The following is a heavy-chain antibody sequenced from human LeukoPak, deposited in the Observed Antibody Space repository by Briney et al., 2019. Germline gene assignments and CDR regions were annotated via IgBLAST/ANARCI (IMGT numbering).Heavy chain of an antibody. CDR3: ARFLGGSYGMDV. Sequence: GASVKVSCKASGYTFTNYAMHWVRQAPGQGLEWMGWINAGNGNTKYSQKFQGRVTITRDTSASTAYMELSSLRSEDTAVYYCARFLGGSYGMDVWGQGTTVTVSS. CDR1: GYTFTNYA. CDR2: INAGNGNT. J-gene: IGHJ6*02. V-gene: IGHV1-3*01. D-gene: IGHD1-26*01.